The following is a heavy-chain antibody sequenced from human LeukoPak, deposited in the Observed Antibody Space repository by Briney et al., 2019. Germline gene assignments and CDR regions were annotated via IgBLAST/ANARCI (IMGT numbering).Heavy chain of an antibody. V-gene: IGHV3-23*01. Sequence: GGSLRLSCAASGFTFSGYAMTWVRQAPGKGLEWVSAISGKSVSTYYADSVKGRFTISRDNSKNTLYLQMNSLRADDTAVYYCAKDPYTYYYDSSDYTFDYWGQGTLVTVSS. D-gene: IGHD3-22*01. CDR2: ISGKSVST. CDR3: AKDPYTYYYDSSDYTFDY. J-gene: IGHJ4*02. CDR1: GFTFSGYA.